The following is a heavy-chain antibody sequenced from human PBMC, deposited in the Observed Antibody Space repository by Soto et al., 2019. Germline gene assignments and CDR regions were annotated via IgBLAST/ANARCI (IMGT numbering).Heavy chain of an antibody. Sequence: QVQLVQSGAEVKKPGSSVTVSCKASGGTFSSYAISWVRQAPGQGLEWMGGIIPIFGTANYAQKFQGRVTITADESTSTAYMELSILKSEETAVYYCASGNSNHDFYYGRDVWGQGSTVTVSS. CDR3: ASGNSNHDFYYGRDV. D-gene: IGHD4-4*01. V-gene: IGHV1-69*01. J-gene: IGHJ6*01. CDR2: IIPIFGTA. CDR1: GGTFSSYA.